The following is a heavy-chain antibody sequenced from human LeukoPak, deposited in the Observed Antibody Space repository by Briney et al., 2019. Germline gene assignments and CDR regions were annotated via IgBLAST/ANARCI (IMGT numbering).Heavy chain of an antibody. CDR3: TTHYYDSSGYHYGAFDY. J-gene: IGHJ4*02. V-gene: IGHV3-73*01. Sequence: GGSLKLSCAASGFTFSGSAMHWVRQASGKGLEWVGRIRSKANSYATTYAASVKGRFTISRDDSKNTAFLEMNSLKTEDTAVYYCTTHYYDSSGYHYGAFDYWGQGTLVTVSS. CDR1: GFTFSGSA. D-gene: IGHD3-22*01. CDR2: IRSKANSYAT.